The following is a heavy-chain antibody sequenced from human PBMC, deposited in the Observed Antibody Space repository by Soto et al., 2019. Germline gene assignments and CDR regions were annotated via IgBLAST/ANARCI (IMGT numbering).Heavy chain of an antibody. J-gene: IGHJ4*02. CDR3: SRVFFVETYRKETFYYFGY. V-gene: IGHV4-39*01. Sequence: SETLSLTCTVSGGFISSSTNYWGWIRQPPGKGLESIGTIYYSGSTSYNPSLESRLTISVDTSKNQFSLRLTSVTAADTAMYYCSRVFFVETYRKETFYYFGYWGQGSLVTVSS. D-gene: IGHD2-21*01. CDR2: IYYSGST. CDR1: GGFISSSTNY.